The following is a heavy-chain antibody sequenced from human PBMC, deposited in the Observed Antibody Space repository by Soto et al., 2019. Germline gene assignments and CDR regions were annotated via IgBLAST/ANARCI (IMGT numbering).Heavy chain of an antibody. J-gene: IGHJ6*02. CDR1: GGTFSSYA. V-gene: IGHV1-69*06. D-gene: IGHD4-17*01. Sequence: QVQLVQSGAEVKKPGSSVKVSCKASGGTFSSYAISWVRQAPGQGLEWMGGIIPIFGTANYAQKFQGRVTITADKSTSTAYMELSRLRSEDTAVYYCAGAREQLRVPYYYYYGMDVWGQGTTVTVSS. CDR3: AGAREQLRVPYYYYYGMDV. CDR2: IIPIFGTA.